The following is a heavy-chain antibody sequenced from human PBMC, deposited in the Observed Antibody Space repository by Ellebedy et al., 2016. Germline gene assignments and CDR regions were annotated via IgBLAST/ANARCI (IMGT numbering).Heavy chain of an antibody. CDR1: GFTFSSYG. CDR3: ARDPDTAAKIDY. CDR2: IWYDGSNK. Sequence: GESLKISCAASGFTFSSYGMHWVRQAPGKGLEWVAVIWYDGSNKYYADSVKGRFTISRDNARNSLYLQMNSLRAEDTAVYYCARDPDTAAKIDYWGQGTLVTVSS. D-gene: IGHD5-18*01. J-gene: IGHJ4*02. V-gene: IGHV3-33*01.